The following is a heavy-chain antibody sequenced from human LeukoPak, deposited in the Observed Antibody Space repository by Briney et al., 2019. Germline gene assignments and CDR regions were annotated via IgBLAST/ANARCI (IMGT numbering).Heavy chain of an antibody. CDR1: DGSISSNSYY. J-gene: IGHJ6*03. CDR3: ARVPVGGILPSVLPDYYYMDV. CDR2: ISDSGST. D-gene: IGHD6-19*01. Sequence: SETLSLTCTVSDGSISSNSYYWGWIRQPPGKGLEWIGFISDSGSTYYNPSLKSRVTLSVDTSKSQSSLKLSSVTAADTAVYYCARVPVGGILPSVLPDYYYMDVWGKGTTVTVSS. V-gene: IGHV4-39*07.